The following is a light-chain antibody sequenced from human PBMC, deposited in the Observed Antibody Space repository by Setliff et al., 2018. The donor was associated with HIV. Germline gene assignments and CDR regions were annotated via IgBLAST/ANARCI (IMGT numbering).Light chain of an antibody. CDR3: SSYITNSTSYV. J-gene: IGLJ1*01. V-gene: IGLV2-14*01. Sequence: QSALTQPASVSGSPGQSITISCTGTSSDVGAYNYVSWYQQHPGKAPKLMIYEVSNRPSGVSNRFSGSKSGNTASLTISGLQAEDEADYYCSSYITNSTSYVFGTGTKATV. CDR1: SSDVGAYNY. CDR2: EVS.